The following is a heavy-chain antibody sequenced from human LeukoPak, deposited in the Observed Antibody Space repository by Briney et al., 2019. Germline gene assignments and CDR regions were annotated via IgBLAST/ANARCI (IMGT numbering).Heavy chain of an antibody. CDR1: GFTFSSYS. CDR3: ARLKGLWLNPLGWFDP. CDR2: ISSSSSYI. Sequence: GGSLRLSCAASGFTFSSYSMNWVRQAPGKGLEWVSSISSSSSYIYYADSVKGRFTISRDNAKNSLYLQMNSLRAEDTAVYYCARLKGLWLNPLGWFDPWGQGTLVTVSS. D-gene: IGHD6-19*01. V-gene: IGHV3-21*01. J-gene: IGHJ5*02.